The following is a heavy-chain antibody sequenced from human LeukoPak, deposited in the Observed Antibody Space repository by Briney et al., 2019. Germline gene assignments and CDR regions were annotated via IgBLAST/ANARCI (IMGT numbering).Heavy chain of an antibody. CDR3: AKPLEKYTYGGNFDY. V-gene: IGHV3-23*01. CDR2: ISSSADST. D-gene: IGHD4-23*01. J-gene: IGHJ4*02. CDR1: EFTFSSYA. Sequence: GGSLRLSCAASEFTFSSYAMSWVRQAPGKGLAWVSVISSSADSTYYADSVKGRFTISRDNSKNTLYLQMNNLRAEDTAVYYCAKPLEKYTYGGNFDYWGQGLLVTVSS.